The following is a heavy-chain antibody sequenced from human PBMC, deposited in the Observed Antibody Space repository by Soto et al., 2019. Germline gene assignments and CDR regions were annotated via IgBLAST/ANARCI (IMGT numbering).Heavy chain of an antibody. CDR2: IYYSGST. D-gene: IGHD3-22*01. V-gene: IGHV4-30-4*01. J-gene: IGHJ4*02. CDR1: GGSISSGDYY. CDR3: ARVPLTYYYDSSGYFRGKYFDY. Sequence: PSETLSLTCTVSGGSISSGDYYWSWIRQPPGKGLEWIGYIYYSGSTYYNPSLKSRVTISVDTSKNQFSLKLSSVTAADTAVYYCARVPLTYYYDSSGYFRGKYFDYWGQGTLVTVSS.